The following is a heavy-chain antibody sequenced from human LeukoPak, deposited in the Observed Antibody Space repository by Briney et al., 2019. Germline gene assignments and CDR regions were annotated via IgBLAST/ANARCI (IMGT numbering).Heavy chain of an antibody. V-gene: IGHV4-39*01. CDR3: ARHKDYYYSYMDV. CDR1: GDSISTSSYY. J-gene: IGHJ6*03. CDR2: IYYSGST. Sequence: KTSETLSLTCSVSGDSISTSSYYWGWIRQPPGKGLEWIGTIYYSGSTYYNPSLTSRVTISVDTSKNQFSRKLSSVTAADTAVYYCARHKDYYYSYMDVWGKGTTVTISS.